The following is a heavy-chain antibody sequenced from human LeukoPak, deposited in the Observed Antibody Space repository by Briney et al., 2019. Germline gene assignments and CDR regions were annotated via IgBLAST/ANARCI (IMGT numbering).Heavy chain of an antibody. J-gene: IGHJ4*02. CDR3: ARDSGYYDILTGYWVYFDY. D-gene: IGHD3-9*01. Sequence: GGSLRLSCVASGFTFSDFYMSWIRQAPGRGLEWVSYISSSGRTIHYADSVKGRFTISRDNAKNSLYLQMNSLRAEDTAVYYCARDSGYYDILTGYWVYFDYWGRGTQVTVSS. CDR2: ISSSGRTI. CDR1: GFTFSDFY. V-gene: IGHV3-11*01.